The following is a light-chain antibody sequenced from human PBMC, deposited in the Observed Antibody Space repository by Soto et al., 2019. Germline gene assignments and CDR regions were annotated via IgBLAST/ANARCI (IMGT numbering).Light chain of an antibody. CDR2: GAS. J-gene: IGKJ1*01. CDR1: QSVSSN. V-gene: IGKV3-15*01. Sequence: IVMTQSTATLSVSPGERATLSCSASQSVSSNLAWYQQKPGQAPRLLIYGASTRATGIPARFSGSGSGTEFTLTISSLQSEDFAVYYCQQYNNWPPWTVVQGTKVEIK. CDR3: QQYNNWPPWT.